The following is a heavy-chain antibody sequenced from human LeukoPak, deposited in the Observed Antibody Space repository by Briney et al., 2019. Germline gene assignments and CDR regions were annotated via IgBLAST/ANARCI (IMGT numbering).Heavy chain of an antibody. CDR3: ARRSLGYCSSTSCPVGFDP. Sequence: SGTLSLTCAVSGGSISSSNWWSWVRQPPGKGLEWIGEIYHSESTNYNPSLKSRVAISVDKSKNQFSLKLSSVTAADTAVYYCARRSLGYCSSTSCPVGFDPWGQGTLVTVSS. V-gene: IGHV4-4*02. J-gene: IGHJ5*02. D-gene: IGHD2-2*01. CDR1: GGSISSSNW. CDR2: IYHSEST.